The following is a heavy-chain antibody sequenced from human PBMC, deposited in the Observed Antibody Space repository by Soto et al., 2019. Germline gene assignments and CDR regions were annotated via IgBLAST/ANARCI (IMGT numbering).Heavy chain of an antibody. CDR1: GFTFSSYD. CDR3: ARGGHYDILTGYTHYYYYIDV. V-gene: IGHV3-13*01. CDR2: IGTAGDT. Sequence: EVQLVESGGGLVQPGGSLRLSCAASGFTFSSYDMHWVLQATGTGLELVSSIGTAGDTYYPGSVKGRFTISRENAQHSLYLPMNSLRAGDTAVYYCARGGHYDILTGYTHYYYYIDVWGKGTTVTVSS. D-gene: IGHD3-9*01. J-gene: IGHJ6*03.